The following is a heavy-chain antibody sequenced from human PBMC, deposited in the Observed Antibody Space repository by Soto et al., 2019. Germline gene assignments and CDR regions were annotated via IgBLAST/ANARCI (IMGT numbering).Heavy chain of an antibody. D-gene: IGHD2-2*01. J-gene: IGHJ4*02. CDR1: GGTFSSYA. Sequence: QVQLVQSGAEVKKPGSSVKVSCKASGGTFSSYAISWVRQAPGQGLEWMGGIIPIFGTANYAQKFQGRVTITADKATSTADLELSSLRSEDTAVYYCALPGYCSSTSCWGSDYWGQGTLVTVSS. V-gene: IGHV1-69*06. CDR2: IIPIFGTA. CDR3: ALPGYCSSTSCWGSDY.